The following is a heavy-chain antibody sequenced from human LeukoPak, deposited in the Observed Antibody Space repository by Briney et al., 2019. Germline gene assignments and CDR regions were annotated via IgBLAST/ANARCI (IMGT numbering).Heavy chain of an antibody. V-gene: IGHV3-11*04. CDR3: AFAVREPAY. CDR2: ISASGTDT. D-gene: IGHD3-10*01. J-gene: IGHJ4*02. Sequence: GGSLRLSCAVSGFNFRDYYMSWIRQAPGKRLEWVSHISASGTDTRYTDSVKGRFTISRDNANNRLFLQMNSLRVDDTAVYYCAFAVREPAYWGQGTLVTVSS. CDR1: GFNFRDYY.